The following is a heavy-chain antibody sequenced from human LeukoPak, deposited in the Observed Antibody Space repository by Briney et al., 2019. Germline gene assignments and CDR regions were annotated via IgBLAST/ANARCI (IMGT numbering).Heavy chain of an antibody. D-gene: IGHD3-10*01. J-gene: IGHJ1*01. CDR1: GYTFTSYG. CDR3: ARDPRYYYGSGSYYSRDEYFQH. V-gene: IGHV1-18*01. CDR2: ISAYNGNT. Sequence: SVKVSCKASGYTFTSYGISWVRQAPGQGLEWMGWISAYNGNTNYAQKLQGRVTMTTDTSTSTAYMELRSLRSDDTAVYYCARDPRYYYGSGSYYSRDEYFQHWGQGTLVTVSS.